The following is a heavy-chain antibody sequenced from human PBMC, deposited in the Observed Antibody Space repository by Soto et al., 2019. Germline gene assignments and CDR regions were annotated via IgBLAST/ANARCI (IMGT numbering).Heavy chain of an antibody. CDR2: LIPIFPTP. V-gene: IGHV1-69*14. J-gene: IGHJ6*02. CDR1: GGTFGNSA. D-gene: IGHD3-3*02. CDR3: ALDKDRQQLGGNYYYGIDV. Sequence: QVQLVQSGAEVKKHGSSVTVSCKASGGTFGNSAISWVRQAPGQVLEWMGVLIPIFPTPDYSQKFQGRGTMTADKATSTAYMELTILISADKAVFYCALDKDRQQLGGNYYYGIDVWGQGTTFTGSS.